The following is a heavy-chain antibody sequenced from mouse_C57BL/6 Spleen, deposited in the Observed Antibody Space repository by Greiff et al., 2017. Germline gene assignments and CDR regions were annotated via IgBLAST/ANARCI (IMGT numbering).Heavy chain of an antibody. D-gene: IGHD1-1*01. V-gene: IGHV5-4*01. CDR3: ARDRGSSQAWFAY. CDR1: GFTFSSYA. CDR2: ISDGGSYT. Sequence: EVKLQESGGGLVKPGGSLKLSCAASGFTFSSYAMSWVRQTPEKRLEWVATISDGGSYTYYPDNVKGRFTISRDNAKNNLYLQMSHLKSEDTAMYYCARDRGSSQAWFAYWGQGTLVTVSA. J-gene: IGHJ3*01.